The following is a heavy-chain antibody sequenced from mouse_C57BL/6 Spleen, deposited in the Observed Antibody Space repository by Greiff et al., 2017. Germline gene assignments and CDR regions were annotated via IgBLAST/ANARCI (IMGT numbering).Heavy chain of an antibody. V-gene: IGHV3-6*01. CDR2: ISYDGSN. J-gene: IGHJ2*01. CDR1: GYSITSGYY. D-gene: IGHD2-2*01. CDR3: AREGRMVTTDFDY. Sequence: DVQLQESGPGLVKPSQSLSLTCSVTGYSITSGYYWNWIRQFPGNKLEWMGYISYDGSNNYNPSLKNRISITRDTSKNQFFLKLNSVTTEDTATYYCAREGRMVTTDFDYWGQGTTLTVSS.